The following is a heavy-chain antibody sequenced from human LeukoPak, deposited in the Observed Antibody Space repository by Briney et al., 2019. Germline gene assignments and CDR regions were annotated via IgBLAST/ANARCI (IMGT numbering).Heavy chain of an antibody. CDR3: ATDSHYAFDF. J-gene: IGHJ4*02. CDR2: VRPGDSAR. Sequence: PGGSLRLSCSASGLTVTNAWMNWVRQAPGKGLEWVSNVRPGDSARSYADSVRGRFTISRDDAKNSLYLQMNSLRDEDTAVYYCATDSHYAFDFWGLGTLVTVSS. V-gene: IGHV3-48*02. CDR1: GLTVTNAW. D-gene: IGHD4-17*01.